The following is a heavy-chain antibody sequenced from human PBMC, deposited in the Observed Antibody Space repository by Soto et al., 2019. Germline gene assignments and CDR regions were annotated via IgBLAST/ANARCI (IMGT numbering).Heavy chain of an antibody. CDR2: IYYSGST. CDR3: ARAIVVTIGGMDV. CDR1: GGPFNSADYY. D-gene: IGHD5-12*01. V-gene: IGHV4-30-4*01. Sequence: SETLSLTCTVSGGPFNSADYYWSWVRQPPGKGLEWIGYIYYSGSTYLNPSLKSRGTISKDTSRNQFSLRLSSVTAADTAVYYCARAIVVTIGGMDVWGQGTTVTVSS. J-gene: IGHJ6*02.